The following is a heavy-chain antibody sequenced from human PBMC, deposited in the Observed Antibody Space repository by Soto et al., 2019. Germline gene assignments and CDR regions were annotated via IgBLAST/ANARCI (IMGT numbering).Heavy chain of an antibody. J-gene: IGHJ6*02. CDR2: IIPLFGTT. CDR1: GDTFKNCV. CDR3: AAELGFGKLSVV. V-gene: IGHV1-69*01. D-gene: IGHD3-10*01. Sequence: QVQVVQSGVEVMRPGSSVKVSCKASGDTFKNCVISWVRQAPGQGLEWMGGIIPLFGTTDFAQRFQGRLTITTDESTTTAYMELSRLRSEDTATYYFAAELGFGKLSVVWGQGTTVIVSS.